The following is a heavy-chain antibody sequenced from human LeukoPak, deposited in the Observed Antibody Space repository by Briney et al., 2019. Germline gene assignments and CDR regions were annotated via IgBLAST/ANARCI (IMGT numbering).Heavy chain of an antibody. CDR2: IYYSGST. D-gene: IGHD6-6*01. CDR3: ARASSSSSGYYHYYMHV. Sequence: PSETLSLTCTVSGGSISSYYWSWIRQPQGKGLEWIGYIYYSGSTNYNPSLKSRVTISVDTSKNQFSLELSSVTAADTAVYYCARASSSSSGYYHYYMHVWGKGTTVTVSS. J-gene: IGHJ6*03. V-gene: IGHV4-59*01. CDR1: GGSISSYY.